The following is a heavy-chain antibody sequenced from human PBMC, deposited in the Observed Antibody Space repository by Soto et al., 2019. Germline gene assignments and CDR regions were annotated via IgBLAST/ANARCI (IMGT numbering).Heavy chain of an antibody. V-gene: IGHV3-15*01. CDR2: IKSKTDGWTT. Sequence: LRLSCAASGFTFSNAWMSWVRQAPGKGLEWFGRIKSKTDGWTTDYAAPVKGRFTISRDDSKNTLYLQMNSLKREDTAVYYCTTESYYYDSSGYYYRVTAAHFDLWGRGTLVTVSS. CDR3: TTESYYYDSSGYYYRVTAAHFDL. CDR1: GFTFSNAW. D-gene: IGHD3-22*01. J-gene: IGHJ2*01.